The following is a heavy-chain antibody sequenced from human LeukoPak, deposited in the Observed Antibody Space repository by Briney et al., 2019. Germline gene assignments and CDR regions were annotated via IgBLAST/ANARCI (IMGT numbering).Heavy chain of an antibody. CDR1: GFIFRNYA. CDR2: ISSGSTI. Sequence: GSLRLSCAASGFIFRNYAMSWVRQAPGKGLEWVSYISSGSTIYDADSVKGRFTISRDNAKNSLYLQMDSLRAEDTAVYYCARESIAVAGAPFDYWGQGTLVTVSS. CDR3: ARESIAVAGAPFDY. V-gene: IGHV3-69-1*02. J-gene: IGHJ4*02. D-gene: IGHD6-19*01.